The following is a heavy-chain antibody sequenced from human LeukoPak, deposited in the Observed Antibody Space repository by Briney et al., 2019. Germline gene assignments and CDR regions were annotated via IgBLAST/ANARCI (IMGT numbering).Heavy chain of an antibody. D-gene: IGHD6-19*01. V-gene: IGHV3-30*03. J-gene: IGHJ4*02. CDR1: GFTLRSYG. CDR3: ASKLRGWYHFDY. CDR2: ISFDGSNN. Sequence: GGSLRLSCAASGFTLRSYGMHGVRQAPGKGLEWVAAISFDGSNNYYADSGKGRFTISRDNSKNTLYLQMNSLRAEDTAVYYCASKLRGWYHFDYWGQGTLVTVSS.